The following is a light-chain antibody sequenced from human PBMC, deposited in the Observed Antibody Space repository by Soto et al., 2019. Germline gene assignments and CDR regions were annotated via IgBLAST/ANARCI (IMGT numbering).Light chain of an antibody. J-gene: IGKJ4*01. Sequence: DIPMTQSPSSLSASEGDRVTITCRASQDINTYLAWYQQIPGKAPKLLIFAASTLQSGVPSRFSASGSGTDFTLTVGGLQPEDAATYYCQQTKGFPLTFGGGTKVEIK. CDR3: QQTKGFPLT. CDR1: QDINTY. CDR2: AAS. V-gene: IGKV1-12*01.